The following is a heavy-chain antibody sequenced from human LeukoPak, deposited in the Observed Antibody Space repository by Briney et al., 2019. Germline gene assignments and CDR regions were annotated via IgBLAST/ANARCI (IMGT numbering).Heavy chain of an antibody. J-gene: IGHJ4*02. CDR1: GFTFSSYA. V-gene: IGHV3-23*01. CDR2: ISGSGGST. D-gene: IGHD6-19*01. Sequence: GGSLRLSCAASGFTFSSYAMSWVRQAPGKGLEWVSAISGSGGSTYYADSVKGQFTLSRDNSKNTLYLQMNSLRAEDTAVYYCAKDQDRIAVAGTDYWGQGTLVTVSS. CDR3: AKDQDRIAVAGTDY.